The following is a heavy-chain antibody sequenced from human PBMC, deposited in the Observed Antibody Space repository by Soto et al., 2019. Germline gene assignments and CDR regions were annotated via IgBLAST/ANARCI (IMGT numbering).Heavy chain of an antibody. V-gene: IGHV1-69*01. CDR3: ATGPGYLDCLCDN. J-gene: IGHJ4*02. CDR2: IVPIFATP. Sequence: QVQLVQSGAEVKKPGSSVKVSCKASGGTFSTQPFSWVRQAPGQGLEWMGGIVPIFATPNYAQNSQGRVTITADESTNTVYMELRSLRSEDTAVYYCATGPGYLDCLCDNWGQGTLVTVSS. CDR1: GGTFSTQP. D-gene: IGHD3-9*01.